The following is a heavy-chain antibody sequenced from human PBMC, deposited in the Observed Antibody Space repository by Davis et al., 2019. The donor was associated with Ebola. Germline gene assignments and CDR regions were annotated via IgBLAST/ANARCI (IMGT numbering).Heavy chain of an antibody. Sequence: ASVKVSCKASGYTFTSYGFTWVRQAPGHGLEWMGWINPHNGNTNYAQNVQGRVTMTTDTSTSTAYMEVGSLRSDDTAVYYCARAQFPTTSDHWGQGTLVTVSS. D-gene: IGHD1-1*01. CDR3: ARAQFPTTSDH. CDR2: INPHNGNT. V-gene: IGHV1-18*01. J-gene: IGHJ4*02. CDR1: GYTFTSYG.